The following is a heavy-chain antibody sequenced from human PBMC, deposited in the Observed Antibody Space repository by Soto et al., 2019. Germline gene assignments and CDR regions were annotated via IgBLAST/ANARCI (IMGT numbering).Heavy chain of an antibody. Sequence: QVQLQESGPGLVKPSETLSLTCTVSGGSISSYYWSWIRQPPGKGLEWIGNIFDSGSTNYHPSLNRRVPISVDTSKNQFSLKVRSVTAADTAVYYCARVGAAAAPGYFDYWSQGTLVTVSS. V-gene: IGHV4-59*01. CDR2: IFDSGST. CDR1: GGSISSYY. CDR3: ARVGAAAAPGYFDY. J-gene: IGHJ4*02. D-gene: IGHD6-13*01.